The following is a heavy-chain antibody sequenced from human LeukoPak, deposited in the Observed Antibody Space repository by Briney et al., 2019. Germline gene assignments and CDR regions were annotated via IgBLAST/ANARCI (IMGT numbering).Heavy chain of an antibody. J-gene: IGHJ3*02. CDR3: ARVRSVGYGGNSGALSAFDI. CDR1: GGTFSSYA. CDR2: IIPIFGTA. V-gene: IGHV1-69*05. D-gene: IGHD4-23*01. Sequence: SVKVSCKASGGTFSSYAISWVRQAPRQGLEWMGGIIPIFGTANYAQKFQGRVTITTDESTSTAYMELSSLRSEDTAVYYCARVRSVGYGGNSGALSAFDIWGQGTMVTVSS.